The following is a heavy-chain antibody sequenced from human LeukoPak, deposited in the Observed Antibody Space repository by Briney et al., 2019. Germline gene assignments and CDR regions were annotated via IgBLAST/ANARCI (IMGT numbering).Heavy chain of an antibody. D-gene: IGHD5-24*01. CDR2: IYYSGST. CDR3: ARGRDGYSSDAFDI. Sequence: SGTLSLTCTVSGGSISTYYWSWIRQPPGKSLEWIGYIYYSGSTKYNPSLKSRVTISVDTSRNQFSLKLSSVTAADTAVYYCARGRDGYSSDAFDIWGQGTMVTVSS. V-gene: IGHV4-59*01. CDR1: GGSISTYY. J-gene: IGHJ3*02.